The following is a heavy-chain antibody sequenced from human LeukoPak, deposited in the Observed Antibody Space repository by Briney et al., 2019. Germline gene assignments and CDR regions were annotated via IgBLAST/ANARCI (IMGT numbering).Heavy chain of an antibody. V-gene: IGHV3-23*01. CDR2: IGGSGGTT. CDR3: AKGYCASTTCYARFEN. Sequence: GGSLRLSCAASGFTFSSYAMSWVRQAPGKGLEWVSSIGGSGGTTFYADSVKGRFIISRDNSKNTLFLQMSSLRAEDTAVYYCAKGYCASTTCYARFENWGQGTLVTVSS. J-gene: IGHJ4*02. D-gene: IGHD2-2*01. CDR1: GFTFSSYA.